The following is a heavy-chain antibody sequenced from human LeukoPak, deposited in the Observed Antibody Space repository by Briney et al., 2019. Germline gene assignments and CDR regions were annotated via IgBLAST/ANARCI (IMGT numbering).Heavy chain of an antibody. CDR3: ARDRTGWLQDY. CDR2: ISSNGGST. Sequence: GGSLRLSCAASGFTFSSYAMHWVRQAPGKGLEYVSAISSNGGSTYYAYSVKGRFTISRDNSKNTLYLQMGSLRAEDMAVYYCARDRTGWLQDYWGQGTLVTVSS. CDR1: GFTFSSYA. J-gene: IGHJ4*02. V-gene: IGHV3-64*01. D-gene: IGHD5-24*01.